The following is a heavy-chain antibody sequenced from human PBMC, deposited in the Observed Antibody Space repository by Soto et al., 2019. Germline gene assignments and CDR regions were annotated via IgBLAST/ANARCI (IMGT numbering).Heavy chain of an antibody. CDR1: GFTFSSYA. CDR2: ISGSGGST. D-gene: IGHD6-19*01. J-gene: IGHJ5*02. CDR3: ASPGYSSGWYENWFDP. V-gene: IGHV3-23*01. Sequence: GGSLRLSCAASGFTFSSYAMSWVRQAPGKGLEWVSAISGSGGSTYYADSVKGRFTISRDNSKNTLYLQMNSLRAEDTAVYHCASPGYSSGWYENWFDPWGQGTLVTVSS.